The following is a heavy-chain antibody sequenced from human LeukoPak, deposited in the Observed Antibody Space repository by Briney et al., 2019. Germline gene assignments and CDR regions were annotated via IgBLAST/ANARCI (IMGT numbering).Heavy chain of an antibody. V-gene: IGHV3-48*03. D-gene: IGHD6-19*01. J-gene: IGHJ4*02. CDR3: ARGGSLGY. CDR2: ISSSGSAI. Sequence: PGGSLSLSCAASGFTFSSYEMNWVRQAPGKGLEWVSKISSSGSAIYYADSVKGRFTISRDNAKSTLHLQMNSLRVEDTAVYYCARGGSLGYWGQGTLVTVSS. CDR1: GFTFSSYE.